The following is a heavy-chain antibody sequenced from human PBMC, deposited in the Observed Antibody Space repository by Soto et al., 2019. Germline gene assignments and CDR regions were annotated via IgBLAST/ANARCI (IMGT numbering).Heavy chain of an antibody. V-gene: IGHV4-39*01. CDR3: ARHSHMLNNCFAP. CDR1: GASISSTSFY. Sequence: QLQLQESGPGLVKPSETLSLTCSVSGASISSTSFYWGWVRQPPGKGLQWIGSIHYTGNIDYSPSLKGRVSISVATSKCHSSLTLSAVTAADTAVYFCARHSHMLNNCFAPWGQGALVSVSS. CDR2: IHYTGNI. D-gene: IGHD3-10*02. J-gene: IGHJ5*02.